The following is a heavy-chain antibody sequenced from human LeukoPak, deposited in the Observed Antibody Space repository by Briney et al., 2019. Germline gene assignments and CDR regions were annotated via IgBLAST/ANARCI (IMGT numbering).Heavy chain of an antibody. CDR2: SRNKANSYTT. D-gene: IGHD2-2*01. CDR1: GFTFSDHY. Sequence: GGSLRLSCAASGFTFSDHYMDWVRQAPGKGLEWVGRSRNKANSYTTEYAASVKGRFTISRDDSKNSLYLQMNSLKTEDTAVYYCARGYHSFDIWGQGTKVTVSS. V-gene: IGHV3-72*01. J-gene: IGHJ3*02. CDR3: ARGYHSFDI.